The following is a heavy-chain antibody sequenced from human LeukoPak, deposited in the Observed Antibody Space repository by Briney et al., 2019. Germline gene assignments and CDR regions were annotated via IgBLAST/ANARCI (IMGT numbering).Heavy chain of an antibody. CDR2: ISYDGSNK. CDR3: ARDRGYDSSFFLYYYYYGMDV. V-gene: IGHV3-30*04. Sequence: GGSLRLSCAASGFTISSYAMHWVRQAPGKGLEWVAVISYDGSNKYYADSVKGRFTISRDNSKNTLYLQMNSLRAEDTAVYYCARDRGYDSSFFLYYYYYGMDVWGQGTTVTVSS. J-gene: IGHJ6*02. D-gene: IGHD3-22*01. CDR1: GFTISSYA.